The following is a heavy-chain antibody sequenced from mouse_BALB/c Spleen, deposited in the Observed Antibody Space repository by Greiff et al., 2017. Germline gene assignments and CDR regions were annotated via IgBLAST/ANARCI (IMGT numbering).Heavy chain of an antibody. CDR1: GFTFSSYG. V-gene: IGHV5-6-3*01. CDR2: INSNGGST. Sequence: EVQLVESGGGLVQPGGSLKLSCAASGFTFSSYGMSWVRQTPDKRLELVATINSNGGSTYYPDSVKGRFTISRDNAKNTLYLQMSSLKSEDTAMYYCASWDDWGQGTTLTVSS. J-gene: IGHJ2*01. CDR3: ASWDD.